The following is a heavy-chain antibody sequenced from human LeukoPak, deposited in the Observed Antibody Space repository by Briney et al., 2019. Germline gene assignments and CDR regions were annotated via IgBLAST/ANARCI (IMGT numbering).Heavy chain of an antibody. Sequence: GGSLRLSCAASGFSFSNFVMHWVRQAPGKGLEWVAIIWHDGSNSYYADSVKGRFTISRDNSKNTLSLQMNSLRVEDTAVYYCVRGEYSSSWHSEYFQYWGQGTLVTVSS. CDR2: IWHDGSNS. V-gene: IGHV3-33*01. CDR1: GFSFSNFV. J-gene: IGHJ1*01. CDR3: VRGEYSSSWHSEYFQY. D-gene: IGHD6-13*01.